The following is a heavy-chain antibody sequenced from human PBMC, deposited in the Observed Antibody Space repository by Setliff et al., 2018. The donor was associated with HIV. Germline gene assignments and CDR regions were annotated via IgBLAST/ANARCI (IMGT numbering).Heavy chain of an antibody. CDR1: GGSVSGHY. V-gene: IGHV4-4*07. Sequence: KPSETLSLTCAVYGGSVSGHYWSWIRQPAGKGLEWIGHIYTSGASNYNPSLKSRLTISLDTSKNHFSLKLSSVTAADTAVYYCARDAGSIAVAETGYHVWGQGTTVTVSS. CDR3: ARDAGSIAVAETGYHV. D-gene: IGHD6-19*01. J-gene: IGHJ6*02. CDR2: IYTSGAS.